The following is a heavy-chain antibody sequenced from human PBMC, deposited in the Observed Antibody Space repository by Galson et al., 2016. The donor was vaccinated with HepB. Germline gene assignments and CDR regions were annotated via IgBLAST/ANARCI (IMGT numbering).Heavy chain of an antibody. V-gene: IGHV3-21*01. CDR1: DFAFNTFW. D-gene: IGHD6-13*01. Sequence: SLRLSCAGSDFAFNTFWMNWVRQAPGKGLEWVSSISSSSSYIYYADSVKGRFTISRANANNSLFLQMNSLRAEDTAVYFCARDRGIAAGGWFDPWGQGTQVTVSS. CDR2: ISSSSSYI. CDR3: ARDRGIAAGGWFDP. J-gene: IGHJ5*02.